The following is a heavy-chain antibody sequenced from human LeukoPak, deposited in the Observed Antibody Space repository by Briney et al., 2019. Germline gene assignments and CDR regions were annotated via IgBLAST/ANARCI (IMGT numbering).Heavy chain of an antibody. CDR2: IKQNGIET. CDR1: GFTFSSSS. V-gene: IGHV3-7*01. Sequence: GGSLRLSCATSGFTFSSSSMSWVRRAPGKGLEWVATIKQNGIETYYVDSVRGRFTISRDNAKNSLYLQMSSLRAEDTAVFYCATGRGAVWGQGTTVAVSS. CDR3: ATGRGAV. J-gene: IGHJ6*02.